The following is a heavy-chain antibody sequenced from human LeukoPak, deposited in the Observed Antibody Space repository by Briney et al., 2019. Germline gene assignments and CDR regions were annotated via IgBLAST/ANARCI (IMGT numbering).Heavy chain of an antibody. Sequence: SETLSLSCTVSGGSMSAYFWSWSRQPPGKGLEWIGCVYNSGDTNYNPSLKSRLTISIDMSENQFSLRLRSVTAADTAVYYCASQYCGGDCKGPGAFDVWGQGTMVAVSS. CDR2: VYNSGDT. D-gene: IGHD2-21*02. J-gene: IGHJ3*01. V-gene: IGHV4-59*08. CDR3: ASQYCGGDCKGPGAFDV. CDR1: GGSMSAYF.